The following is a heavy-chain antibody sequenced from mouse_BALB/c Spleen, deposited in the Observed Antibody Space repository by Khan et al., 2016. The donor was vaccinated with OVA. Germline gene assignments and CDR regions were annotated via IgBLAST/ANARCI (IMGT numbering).Heavy chain of an antibody. CDR1: GFSLTGYG. D-gene: IGHD2-3*01. CDR2: IWGDGST. Sequence: QVQLKESGPGLVAPSQSLSITCTVSGFSLTGYGVNWVRQPPGKGLEWLGMIWGDGSTDYNSALKSRLSISKDNSKSQVFLKMNSLQTDDTARYYCASYGYYPYYAMDYWGQGTSGTVSS. V-gene: IGHV2-6-7*01. J-gene: IGHJ4*01. CDR3: ASYGYYPYYAMDY.